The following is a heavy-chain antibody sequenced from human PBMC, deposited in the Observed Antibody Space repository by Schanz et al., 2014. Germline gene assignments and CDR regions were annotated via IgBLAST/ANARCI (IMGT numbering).Heavy chain of an antibody. D-gene: IGHD3-22*01. J-gene: IGHJ4*02. CDR1: RFTISRNP. Sequence: VHLVESGGGVVQPGRSLRLSCTGSRFTISRNPIHWVRQAPGKGLEWVSGISGSGDSTHYADSVKGRFIISRDNSENTLYLQMNSLRAEDTAVYYCAKQHGVIQQVSDYWGQGTLVTGSS. CDR2: ISGSGDST. CDR3: AKQHGVIQQVSDY. V-gene: IGHV3-23*04.